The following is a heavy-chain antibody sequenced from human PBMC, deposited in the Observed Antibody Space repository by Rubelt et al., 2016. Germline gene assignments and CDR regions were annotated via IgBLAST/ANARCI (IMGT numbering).Heavy chain of an antibody. V-gene: IGHV4-39*02. Sequence: QLQLQESGPGLVKPSETLSLICTVSGASISSNTYYWGWIRQPPGQGLEWIGTISYTETTYYNASLKGRVPITIDTSKNHCSLMLGSVTAADPAVYYCARGGLWFDSWGQGTLVSVSS. CDR2: ISYTETT. D-gene: IGHD3/OR15-3a*01. CDR3: ARGGLWFDS. J-gene: IGHJ5*01. CDR1: GASISSNTYY.